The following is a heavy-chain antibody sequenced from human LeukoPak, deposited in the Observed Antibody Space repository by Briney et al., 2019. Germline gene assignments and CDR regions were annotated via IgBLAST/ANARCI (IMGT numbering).Heavy chain of an antibody. J-gene: IGHJ4*02. CDR3: AKDRNDGMIVVEKFDY. Sequence: GGSLRLSCAASGFTFSSYAMSWVRQAPGKGLEWVSAISGSGGSTYYADSVKGRFTISRDNSKNTLYLQMNSLRAEDTAVYYCAKDRNDGMIVVEKFDYWGQGTLVTVSS. V-gene: IGHV3-23*01. CDR2: ISGSGGST. CDR1: GFTFSSYA. D-gene: IGHD3-22*01.